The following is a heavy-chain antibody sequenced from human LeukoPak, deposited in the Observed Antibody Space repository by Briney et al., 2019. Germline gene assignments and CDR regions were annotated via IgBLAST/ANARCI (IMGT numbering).Heavy chain of an antibody. Sequence: GGSLRLSCAPSGFTFSSYGMHWVRQAPGKGLGWVALIWFDGSNKYYADSVKGRFTISRDNSKNTLDLQMNSLTAEDTAVYYCARERPYGMDVWGQGTTVTVSS. V-gene: IGHV3-33*01. CDR1: GFTFSSYG. CDR2: IWFDGSNK. CDR3: ARERPYGMDV. J-gene: IGHJ6*02.